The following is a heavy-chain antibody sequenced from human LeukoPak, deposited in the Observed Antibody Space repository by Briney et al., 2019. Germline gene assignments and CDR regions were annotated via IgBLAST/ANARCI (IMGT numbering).Heavy chain of an antibody. CDR2: IMPMFGKA. D-gene: IGHD2-2*01. J-gene: IGHJ4*02. CDR3: AGGRTDIVVVPATLRNYYFDY. V-gene: IGHV1-69*06. Sequence: SVTVSCKASGGTFSSYDISWVRQAPGQGLEWMGGIMPMFGKANYAQKFQGRVTTTADKATSTAYMELSSLRSEDTAVYYCAGGRTDIVVVPATLRNYYFDYWGQGTLVTVSS. CDR1: GGTFSSYD.